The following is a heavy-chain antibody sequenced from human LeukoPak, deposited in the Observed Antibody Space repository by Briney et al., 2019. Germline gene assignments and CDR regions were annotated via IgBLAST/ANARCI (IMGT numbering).Heavy chain of an antibody. CDR3: ARDRGKDYFDS. CDR2: VRNDGSDT. D-gene: IGHD4-23*01. V-gene: IGHV3-30*02. J-gene: IGHJ4*02. CDR1: GLTFTSHG. Sequence: GGSLGLSCTTYGLTFTSHGFHWLRQVVGKRLEWVAFVRNDGSDTYHANSVQGRFSISRDNSKNTLYLQMNSLRVEDTAIYYCARDRGKDYFDSWGQGTQVTVSS.